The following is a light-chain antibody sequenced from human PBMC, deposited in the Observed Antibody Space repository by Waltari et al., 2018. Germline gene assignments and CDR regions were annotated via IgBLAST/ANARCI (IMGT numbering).Light chain of an antibody. Sequence: SSELTQDPAVSVALGQTVRITCQGDSLRSYYASWYQQKPGQAPVLVIYGKNNRPLGIPDRFSGSRSGNTASLTITGAQAEDEADYYCNSRDSSGNHLVVFGGGTKLTVL. CDR3: NSRDSSGNHLVV. CDR1: SLRSYY. CDR2: GKN. V-gene: IGLV3-19*01. J-gene: IGLJ2*01.